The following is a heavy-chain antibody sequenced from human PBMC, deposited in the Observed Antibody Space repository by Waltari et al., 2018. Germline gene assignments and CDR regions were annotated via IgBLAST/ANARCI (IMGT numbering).Heavy chain of an antibody. CDR1: GGSISIGSYY. CDR2: IYTSGST. CDR3: AREVAGIDY. V-gene: IGHV4-61*09. Sequence: QVQLQESGPGLVKPSQTLSLTCPVSGGSISIGSYYWSWIRQPAGKGLEWIGYIYTSGSTNYNPSLKSRVTISVDTSKNQFSLKLSSVTAADTAVYYCAREVAGIDYWGQGTLVTVSS. J-gene: IGHJ4*02. D-gene: IGHD6-19*01.